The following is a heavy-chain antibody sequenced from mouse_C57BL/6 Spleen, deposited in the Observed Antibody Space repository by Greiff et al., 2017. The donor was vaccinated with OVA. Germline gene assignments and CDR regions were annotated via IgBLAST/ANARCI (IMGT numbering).Heavy chain of an antibody. Sequence: QVQLQQPGAELVKPGASVKLSCKASGYTFTSYWMHWVKQRPGQGLEWIGMIHPNSGSTNYNEKFKSKATLTVDKSSSTAYMRLSSLTSEDSAVYYCARNYYGSRGYFDVWGTGTTVTVSS. J-gene: IGHJ1*03. CDR2: IHPNSGST. V-gene: IGHV1-64*01. CDR1: GYTFTSYW. CDR3: ARNYYGSRGYFDV. D-gene: IGHD1-1*01.